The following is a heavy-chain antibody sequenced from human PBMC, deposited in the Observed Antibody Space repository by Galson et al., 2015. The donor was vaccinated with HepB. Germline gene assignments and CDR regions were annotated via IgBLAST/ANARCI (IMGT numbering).Heavy chain of an antibody. J-gene: IGHJ4*02. CDR3: TSGYNSSWYRFDY. D-gene: IGHD6-13*01. Sequence: SLRLSCAASGFTFSGSAMHWVRQASGKGLEWVGRIRSKANSYATAYAASVKGKFSISRDDSKNTAYLQKNSLKTEDTAVYYCTSGYNSSWYRFDYWGQGTLVTVSS. V-gene: IGHV3-73*01. CDR2: IRSKANSYAT. CDR1: GFTFSGSA.